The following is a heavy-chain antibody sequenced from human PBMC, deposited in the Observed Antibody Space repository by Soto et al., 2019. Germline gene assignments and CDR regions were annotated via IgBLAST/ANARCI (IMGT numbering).Heavy chain of an antibody. V-gene: IGHV4-59*08. J-gene: IGHJ6*03. CDR3: ARTVVAPDLLADSFVDYYYYMDV. Sequence: QVQLQESGPGLVKPSETLSLTCTVSGGSISNFYWSWIRQPPGKGLEWIGYVYYTVSNSYNPYLKRRVTFSAYSSQGQFSLRLNSATAADTAVYYCARTVVAPDLLADSFVDYYYYMDVWGQGTTVTVSS. CDR2: VYYTVSN. CDR1: GGSISNFY. D-gene: IGHD3-9*01.